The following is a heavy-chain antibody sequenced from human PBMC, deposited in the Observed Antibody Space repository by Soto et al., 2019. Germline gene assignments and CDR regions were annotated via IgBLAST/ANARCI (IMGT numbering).Heavy chain of an antibody. Sequence: SETLSLTCTVSGGSISSYFYIWLRQPPGKGLEGIGSVYYTGTTDYTPSLKSRVTISVDTSKTQFSLNLRSVTAADTAVYYCARDLAAVPRAFDYWGRGTLVTVSS. J-gene: IGHJ4*02. CDR2: VYYTGTT. D-gene: IGHD6-13*01. V-gene: IGHV4-59*01. CDR3: ARDLAAVPRAFDY. CDR1: GGSISSYF.